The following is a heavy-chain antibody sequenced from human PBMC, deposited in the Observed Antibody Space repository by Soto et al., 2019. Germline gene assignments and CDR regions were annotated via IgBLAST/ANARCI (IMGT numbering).Heavy chain of an antibody. CDR2: ISNSDNTI. Sequence: GYLRLSCAASGFSLSDYYMGWIRQAPGKGLEWISFISNSDNTIYYADSMKGRFTISRVNAENSLFLQMNSLRVEDTAVYYFATYRGSVRYLDYWCQGTLVT. D-gene: IGHD5-12*01. J-gene: IGHJ4*02. CDR3: ATYRGSVRYLDY. V-gene: IGHV3-11*01. CDR1: GFSLSDYY.